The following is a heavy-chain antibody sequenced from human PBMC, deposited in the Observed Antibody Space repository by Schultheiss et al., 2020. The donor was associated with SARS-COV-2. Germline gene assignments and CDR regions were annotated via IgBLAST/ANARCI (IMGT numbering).Heavy chain of an antibody. J-gene: IGHJ5*02. CDR3: ARVFGRGSNWFDP. CDR2: IYYSGST. Sequence: SETLSLTCTVSGGSISSGGYYWSWIRQHPGKGLEWIGYIYYSGSTYYNPSLKSRVTISVDTSKNQLSLKLSSVTAADTAVYYCARVFGRGSNWFDPWGQGTLVTVSS. CDR1: GGSISSGGYY. V-gene: IGHV4-31*03. D-gene: IGHD3-10*01.